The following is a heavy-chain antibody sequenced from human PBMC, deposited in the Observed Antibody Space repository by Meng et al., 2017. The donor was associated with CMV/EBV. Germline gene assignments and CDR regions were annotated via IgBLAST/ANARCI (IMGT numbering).Heavy chain of an antibody. Sequence: GESLKISCASSGFPFSSYAMHWVRQAPGTGLEYVSAISSNGGSTYYADSVKGRFTISRDNSKNTLYLQMGSLRAEDMAVYYCARGRYCNSTSCYTYYYYGMDVWGQGTTVTVSS. J-gene: IGHJ6*02. CDR3: ARGRYCNSTSCYTYYYYGMDV. CDR1: GFPFSSYA. V-gene: IGHV3-64*02. CDR2: ISSNGGST. D-gene: IGHD2-2*02.